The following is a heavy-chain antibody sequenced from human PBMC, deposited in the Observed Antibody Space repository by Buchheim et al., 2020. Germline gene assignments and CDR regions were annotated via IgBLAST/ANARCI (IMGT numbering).Heavy chain of an antibody. V-gene: IGHV3-74*01. Sequence: EVQLVESGGGLVQPGGSLRLSCAASGFTFSSYWMHWVRQAPGKGMVWVSRLNSDGSSTSYADSGKGRFTISRDKAKNTLFHQMNSLRAEDTAVYYCARDLGYCSSTSCYDHYSYYGMDVWGQGTT. D-gene: IGHD2-2*01. CDR3: ARDLGYCSSTSCYDHYSYYGMDV. CDR2: LNSDGSST. J-gene: IGHJ6*02. CDR1: GFTFSSYW.